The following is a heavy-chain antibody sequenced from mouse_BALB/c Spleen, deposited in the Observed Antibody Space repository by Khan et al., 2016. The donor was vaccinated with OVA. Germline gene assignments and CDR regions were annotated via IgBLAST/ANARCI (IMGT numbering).Heavy chain of an antibody. D-gene: IGHD1-1*01. J-gene: IGHJ2*01. Sequence: EVQLQQSGPELVKPGASVKISCKASGYSFTGYFMNWVMQSHGKSLEWIGRINPHIGETLYNQKFKGKATLTVAEYSSTAPLELRSLATEDSAVYDCARKNGSDLDYWGQGTTLTVSS. V-gene: IGHV1-20*02. CDR3: ARKNGSDLDY. CDR2: INPHIGET. CDR1: GYSFTGYF.